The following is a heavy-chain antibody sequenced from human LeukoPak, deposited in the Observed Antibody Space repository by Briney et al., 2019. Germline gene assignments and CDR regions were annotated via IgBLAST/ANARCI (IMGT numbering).Heavy chain of an antibody. V-gene: IGHV3-23*01. CDR2: ISGSGGST. J-gene: IGHJ4*02. CDR3: AKEYDSSGYYYVRGGLFDY. Sequence: TGGSLRLSCAASGFTFSDYYMSWVRQAPGKGLEWVSAISGSGGSTYYADSVKGRFTISRDNSKNTLYLQMNSLRAEDTAVYYCAKEYDSSGYYYVRGGLFDYWGQGTLVTVSS. D-gene: IGHD3-22*01. CDR1: GFTFSDYY.